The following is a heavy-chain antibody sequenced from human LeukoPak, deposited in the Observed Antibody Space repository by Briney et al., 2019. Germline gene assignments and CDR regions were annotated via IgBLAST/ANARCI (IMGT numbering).Heavy chain of an antibody. J-gene: IGHJ5*02. CDR3: ARAGSSSHWFDP. CDR2: VNHSGST. D-gene: IGHD6-6*01. Sequence: SETLSLTCAVYGGSFSTYYWSWIRQPPGKGLEWIGDVNHSGSTNYNPSLKSRVTISVDTSKNQFSLKLSSVTAADTAVYYCARAGSSSHWFDPWGQGTLVTVSS. CDR1: GGSFSTYY. V-gene: IGHV4-34*01.